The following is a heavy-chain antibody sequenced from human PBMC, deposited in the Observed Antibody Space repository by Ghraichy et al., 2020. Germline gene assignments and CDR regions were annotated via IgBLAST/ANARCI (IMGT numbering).Heavy chain of an antibody. V-gene: IGHV1-24*01. D-gene: IGHD1-26*01. Sequence: ASVKVSCKVSGYTLTELSMHWVRQAPGKGLEWMGGFDPEDGETIYAQKFQGRVTMTEDTSTDTAYMELSSLGSEDTAVYYCATDPGLLRSNGGTDYWGQGTLVTVSS. CDR2: FDPEDGET. CDR3: ATDPGLLRSNGGTDY. J-gene: IGHJ4*02. CDR1: GYTLTELS.